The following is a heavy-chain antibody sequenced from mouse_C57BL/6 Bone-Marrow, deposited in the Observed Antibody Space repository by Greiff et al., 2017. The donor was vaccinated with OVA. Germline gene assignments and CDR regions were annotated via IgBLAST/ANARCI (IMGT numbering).Heavy chain of an antibody. CDR3: ASNAYYSDYDCYAVDY. D-gene: IGHD2-5*01. J-gene: IGHJ4*01. CDR1: GYSITSGYY. CDR2: ISYDGSN. Sequence: EVQLLESGPGLVKPSQSLSLTCSVTGYSITSGYYWNWIRQFPGNKLEWMGYISYDGSNNYNPSLKNRISINRDTSKNQFFLKLNSVTTEDTATYYCASNAYYSDYDCYAVDYWGQGTSVTVSS. V-gene: IGHV3-6*01.